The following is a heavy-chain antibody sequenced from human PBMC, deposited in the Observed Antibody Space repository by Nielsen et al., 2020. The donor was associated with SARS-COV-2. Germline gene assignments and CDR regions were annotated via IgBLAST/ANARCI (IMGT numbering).Heavy chain of an antibody. D-gene: IGHD3-3*01. CDR3: ARSWSGYFLNWFDP. J-gene: IGHJ5*02. Sequence: GESLKISCQGSTYSFATYWIGWVRQMPGKGLEWMGIIFPGDSDTRYSPSFQGRVTMSADKSISTAYLQWSSLKASDTAMYYCARSWSGYFLNWFDPWGQGTLVTVSS. V-gene: IGHV5-51*01. CDR1: TYSFATYW. CDR2: IFPGDSDT.